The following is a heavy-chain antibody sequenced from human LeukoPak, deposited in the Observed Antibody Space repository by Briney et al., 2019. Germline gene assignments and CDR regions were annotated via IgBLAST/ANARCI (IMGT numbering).Heavy chain of an antibody. J-gene: IGHJ6*03. CDR2: IYYSGST. Sequence: SETLSLTCTVSGGSISSYYWSWIRQPPGKGLEWIGYIYYSGSTNYNPSLKSRVTISVDTSKNQFSLKLSSVTAADTAVYYCARGSVVPAASSLYYYMDVWGKGTTVTVSS. CDR3: ARGSVVPAASSLYYYMDV. D-gene: IGHD2-2*01. V-gene: IGHV4-59*12. CDR1: GGSISSYY.